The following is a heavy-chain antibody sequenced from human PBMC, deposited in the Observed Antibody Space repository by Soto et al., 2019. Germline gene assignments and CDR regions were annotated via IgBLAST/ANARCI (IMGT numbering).Heavy chain of an antibody. D-gene: IGHD3-22*01. V-gene: IGHV3-33*01. CDR3: ARASFASIGYYHFDY. CDR1: GFNFRSYA. Sequence: QVQLVESGGGVVQPGRSLRLSCATSGFNFRSYAMHWVRQAPGKGLEWVGVIWSSGTTTYYGDSVKGRFTISRDDSKNTLYLQGNNLRGEDTAVYYCARASFASIGYYHFDYGGQGALVTVSS. J-gene: IGHJ4*02. CDR2: IWSSGTTT.